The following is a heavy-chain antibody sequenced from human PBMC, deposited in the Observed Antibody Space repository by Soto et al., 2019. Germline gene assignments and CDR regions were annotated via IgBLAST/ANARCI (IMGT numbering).Heavy chain of an antibody. CDR2: IYYSGNT. Sequence: SETLSLTCTVSGGSISSYYWSWIRQPPGKGLEWIGYIYYSGNTYYNPSLKSRVTISVDTSKNQFSLKLSSVTAADTAVYYCARYGYGDCNDGTCYSLFDYWGQGTLVTVSS. V-gene: IGHV4-30-4*01. CDR3: ARYGYGDCNDGTCYSLFDY. CDR1: GGSISSYY. D-gene: IGHD2-15*01. J-gene: IGHJ4*02.